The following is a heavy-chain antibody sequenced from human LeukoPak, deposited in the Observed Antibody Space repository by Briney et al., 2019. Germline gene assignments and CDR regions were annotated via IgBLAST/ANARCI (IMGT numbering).Heavy chain of an antibody. CDR1: GYTFTSYY. Sequence: ASVKVSCKASGYTFTSYYMHWVRQAPGQGLEWMGWINPNSGGTNYAQKFQGRVTMTRDTSISTAYMELSRLRSDDTAVYYCARDQSGSYYNWFDPWGQGTLVTVSS. CDR3: ARDQSGSYYNWFDP. J-gene: IGHJ5*02. D-gene: IGHD1-26*01. CDR2: INPNSGGT. V-gene: IGHV1-2*02.